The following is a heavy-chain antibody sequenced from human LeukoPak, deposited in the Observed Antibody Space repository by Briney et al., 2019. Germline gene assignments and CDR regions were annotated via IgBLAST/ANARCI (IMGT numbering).Heavy chain of an antibody. D-gene: IGHD1-1*01. J-gene: IGHJ4*02. CDR3: VRKMKTGSSSGDYDY. V-gene: IGHV3-21*06. CDR2: ISTSSTYI. Sequence: GGSLRLSCAASGFIFSGHTMNWVRQAPGRGLEWVSSISTSSTYIYYAGSVEGRFTISRDNPKNSLFLQMNSLRAEDTAIYYCVRKMKTGSSSGDYDYWGQGTLVAVSS. CDR1: GFIFSGHT.